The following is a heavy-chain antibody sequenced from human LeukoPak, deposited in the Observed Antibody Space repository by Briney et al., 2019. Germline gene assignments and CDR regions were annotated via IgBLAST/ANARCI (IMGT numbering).Heavy chain of an antibody. CDR3: ARGTYYDILTGLDY. J-gene: IGHJ4*02. CDR2: ISYDGSNK. CDR1: GFTFSSYA. Sequence: PGGSLRLSCAASGFTFSSYAMHWVRQAPGKGLEWVAVISYDGSNKYYADSVKGRFTISRDNSKNTLYLQMNSLRAEDTAVYYCARGTYYDILTGLDYWGQGTLVTVSS. V-gene: IGHV3-30-3*01. D-gene: IGHD3-9*01.